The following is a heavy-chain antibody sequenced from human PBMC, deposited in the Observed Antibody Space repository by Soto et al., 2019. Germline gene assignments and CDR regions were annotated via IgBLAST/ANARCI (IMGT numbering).Heavy chain of an antibody. CDR3: ARVATGYSYATRGEMGY. V-gene: IGHV1-69*06. J-gene: IGHJ4*02. CDR1: GGTLSSYA. CDR2: IIPIFGTA. D-gene: IGHD5-18*01. Sequence: QVQLVQSGAEVKKPGSSVKGSCKASGGTLSSYAISWVRQAPGQGLEWMGGIIPIFGTANYTQKFQGRVKITADNLTSTAYMKLSRLRAEDTGVYYCARVATGYSYATRGEMGYWGKGTLVTVSS.